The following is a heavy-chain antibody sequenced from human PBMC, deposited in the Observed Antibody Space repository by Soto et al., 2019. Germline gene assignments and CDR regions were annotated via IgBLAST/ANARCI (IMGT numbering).Heavy chain of an antibody. CDR1: GFSLSSTRVA. D-gene: IGHD6-19*01. Sequence: QITLKESGPTLVKPTQTLTLTCTFSGFSLSSTRVAVGWIRQPPGKALEWLALIYWDDDKRYSPFLKSRLTITKNTSXNQVVLTMTNMDPVDTATYYCAHSVVAGLGYYFDYWGQGTLVTVSS. CDR2: IYWDDDK. J-gene: IGHJ4*02. V-gene: IGHV2-5*02. CDR3: AHSVVAGLGYYFDY.